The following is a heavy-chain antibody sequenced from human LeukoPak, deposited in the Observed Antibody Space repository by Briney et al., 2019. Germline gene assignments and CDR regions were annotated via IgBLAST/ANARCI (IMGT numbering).Heavy chain of an antibody. V-gene: IGHV3-74*01. CDR1: GFSLSSYW. J-gene: IGHJ4*02. CDR2: VNSDGSST. D-gene: IGHD1-26*01. Sequence: GGSLRLSCAASGFSLSSYWMHWVRQAPGKGLVWVSRVNSDGSSTNYADSVKGRFTISRENSKNTVYLQMNSRRVEDTAVYYCAKDDPTGRYLWGQGTLVPVSS. CDR3: AKDDPTGRYL.